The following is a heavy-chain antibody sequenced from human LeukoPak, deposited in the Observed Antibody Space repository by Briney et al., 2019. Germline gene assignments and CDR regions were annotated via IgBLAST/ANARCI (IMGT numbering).Heavy chain of an antibody. V-gene: IGHV1-24*01. CDR1: GYTLTQLS. J-gene: IGHJ4*02. D-gene: IGHD1-26*01. CDR2: FDPEDGET. Sequence: ASEKVSCKLSGYTLTQLSMHCVRQAPGKGHEWMGGFDPEDGETIYAQKFQGRVTMTEATSTDTASLGLSSLRSEDTAVYYCATPRDSGRYSDYWGQGTLVTVSS. CDR3: ATPRDSGRYSDY.